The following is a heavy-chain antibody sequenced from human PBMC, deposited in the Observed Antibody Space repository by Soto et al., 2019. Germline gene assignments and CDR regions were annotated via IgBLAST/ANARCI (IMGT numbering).Heavy chain of an antibody. CDR2: MNPNSGNT. CDR1: GYTFTSYD. V-gene: IGHV1-8*01. D-gene: IGHD6-19*01. J-gene: IGHJ6*03. CDR3: ARNSGWLDYYYYYYMDV. Sequence: ASVKVSCKASGYTFTSYDINWVRRATGQGLEWTGWMNPNSGNTGYAQKFQGRVTMTRNTSISTAYMELSSLRSEDTAVYYCARNSGWLDYYYYYYMDVWGKGTTVTVSS.